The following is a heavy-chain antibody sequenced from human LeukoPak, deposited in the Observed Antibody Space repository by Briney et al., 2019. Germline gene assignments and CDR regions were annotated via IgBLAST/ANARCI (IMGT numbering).Heavy chain of an antibody. Sequence: GESLKISCKGSGYSFTNYWIGWVRQMPGKGLEWMGIVYPGDSDTRYSPSFQGQVTISADKSINTAYLQWSSLKASDTAMYYCARLGSSVPYNLGYWGRGTLVTVSS. J-gene: IGHJ4*02. CDR3: ARLGSSVPYNLGY. D-gene: IGHD6-6*01. CDR1: GYSFTNYW. CDR2: VYPGDSDT. V-gene: IGHV5-51*01.